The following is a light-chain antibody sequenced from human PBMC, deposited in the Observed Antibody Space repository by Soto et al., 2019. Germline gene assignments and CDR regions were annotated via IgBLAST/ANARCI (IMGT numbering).Light chain of an antibody. CDR1: QSVSRD. J-gene: IGKJ1*01. Sequence: EIVMTQSPATLSVSPGERATLSCRASQSVSRDLAWCQQKPGQAPRLLIYDISTRATGIPTRFSGSGSGTEFTLTISSLQSEDFGVYYCQQYNNWPGTFGQGTRWIS. CDR2: DIS. CDR3: QQYNNWPGT. V-gene: IGKV3D-15*01.